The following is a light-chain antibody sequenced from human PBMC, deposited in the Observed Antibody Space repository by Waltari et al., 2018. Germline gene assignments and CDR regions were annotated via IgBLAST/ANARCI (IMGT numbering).Light chain of an antibody. J-gene: IGKJ4*01. CDR1: QNIYHN. V-gene: IGKV3-15*01. Sequence: EIVVTQSPATLSVSPGERVTLSCRTSQNIYHNLAWYQQKPGQSPRLLFYYASTRATGSPARFSAGGSATEFTLTIAGLESEDFGFYFCYQYHKWSITFGGGTTVDI. CDR2: YAS. CDR3: YQYHKWSIT.